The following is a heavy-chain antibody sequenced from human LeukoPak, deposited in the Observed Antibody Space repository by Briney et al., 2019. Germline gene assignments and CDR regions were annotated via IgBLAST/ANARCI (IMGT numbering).Heavy chain of an antibody. J-gene: IGHJ4*02. CDR3: TKGPTKYYYDSSGYYLDY. CDR1: GFTFSSYA. CDR2: ISGSGGST. V-gene: IGHV3-23*01. Sequence: GGSLRLSCAASGFTFSSYAMSWVRQAPGKGLEWVSAISGSGGSTYYADSVKGRFTISRDNSKNTLYLQMNSLRAEDTAVYYCTKGPTKYYYDSSGYYLDYWGQGTLVTVSS. D-gene: IGHD3-22*01.